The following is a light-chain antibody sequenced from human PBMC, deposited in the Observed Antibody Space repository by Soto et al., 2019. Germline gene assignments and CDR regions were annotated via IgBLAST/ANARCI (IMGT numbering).Light chain of an antibody. CDR1: QSVSSSY. V-gene: IGKV3-20*01. J-gene: IGKJ2*01. CDR2: GAS. CDR3: QQYGSSPHT. Sequence: EIVLTQSPGTLSLSPGERATLSCRASQSVSSSYLAWYQQKPGQAPRLLIYGASSRATGIPDMFSGSGSGTDFNLTISRLEPEDCAVYYCQQYGSSPHTCGQGTKLEIK.